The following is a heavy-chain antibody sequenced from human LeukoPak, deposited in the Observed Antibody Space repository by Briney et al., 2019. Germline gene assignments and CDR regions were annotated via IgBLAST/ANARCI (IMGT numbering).Heavy chain of an antibody. CDR2: IYYSGST. CDR3: ARGGGGYSYGYEELDAFDI. V-gene: IGHV4-39*01. CDR1: GGSISSSSYY. Sequence: PSETLSLTCTVSGGSISSSSYYWGWIRQPPRKGLEWIESIYYSGSTYYNPSLKSRVTISVDTSKNQFSLKLSSVTAADTAVYYCARGGGGYSYGYEELDAFDIWGQGTMVTVSS. D-gene: IGHD5-18*01. J-gene: IGHJ3*02.